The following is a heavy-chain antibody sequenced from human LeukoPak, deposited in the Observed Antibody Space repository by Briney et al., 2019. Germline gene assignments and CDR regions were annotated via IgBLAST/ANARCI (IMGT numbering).Heavy chain of an antibody. CDR2: ISYDGRNK. Sequence: GRSLRLSCAASGFTFSSYARRWVRQAPGKGLEWVAVISYDGRNKYYAASVKGRFTISRDNSKNTLYLQMNSLRADDTAVYYCAREIQNDYDFWSGYLGENWFDPWGQGTLVTVSS. CDR3: AREIQNDYDFWSGYLGENWFDP. D-gene: IGHD3-3*01. V-gene: IGHV3-30*01. CDR1: GFTFSSYA. J-gene: IGHJ5*02.